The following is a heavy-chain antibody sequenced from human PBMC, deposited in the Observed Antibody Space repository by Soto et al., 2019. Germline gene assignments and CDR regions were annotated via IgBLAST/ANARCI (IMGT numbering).Heavy chain of an antibody. CDR1: GYTFTTYA. Sequence: GASVKVSCKASGYTFTTYAIIWVRQAPGQGLEWMGWLRTYDGHTDYAQNLQGRVTMTTDTSTNTAYMELRSLRSDDTAVYYCARDRLHTSSSITFDYWGQGALVTVSS. J-gene: IGHJ4*02. CDR2: LRTYDGHT. CDR3: ARDRLHTSSSITFDY. V-gene: IGHV1-18*01. D-gene: IGHD6-6*01.